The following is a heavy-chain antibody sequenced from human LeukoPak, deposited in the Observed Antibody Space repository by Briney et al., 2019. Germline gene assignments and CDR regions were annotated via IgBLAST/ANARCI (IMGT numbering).Heavy chain of an antibody. CDR2: VSQDGSNR. CDR3: AEDTPSPNSGFYHY. J-gene: IGHJ4*02. CDR1: GFTFSSSG. D-gene: IGHD5-12*01. V-gene: IGHV3-30*18. Sequence: PGGSLRLSCAASGFTFSSSGIHWVRQAPGKGLEWVSTVSQDGSNRYYGDSVKGRFIISRDNSRNTVYLQMDSLRAEDTAVYFCAEDTPSPNSGFYHYWGQGTPVTVSS.